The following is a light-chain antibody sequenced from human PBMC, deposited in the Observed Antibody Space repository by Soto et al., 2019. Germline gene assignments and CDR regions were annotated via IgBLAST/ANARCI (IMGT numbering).Light chain of an antibody. CDR1: QTVSNY. CDR2: GAS. Sequence: EIVMTQSPATLSMSPGERVSISCRASQTVSNYLAWYQQKPGQAPRLLIYGASNRATGIPDRFSGSGSGTDFTLTISRLEPEDFAVYYCQQYGSSGTFGQGTKVDIK. V-gene: IGKV3-20*01. J-gene: IGKJ1*01. CDR3: QQYGSSGT.